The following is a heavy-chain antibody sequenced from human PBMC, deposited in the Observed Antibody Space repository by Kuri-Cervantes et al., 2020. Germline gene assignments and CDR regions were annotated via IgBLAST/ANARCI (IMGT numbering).Heavy chain of an antibody. J-gene: IGHJ4*02. CDR3: ASGYGGNSWLGDY. CDR1: GYIFTNFA. Sequence: SVKVSCKGSGYIFTNFAVSWVRQAPGQGLEWLGWIIPIFGTANYAQKFQGRVTITTDESTSTAYMELSSLRSEDTAVYYCASGYGGNSWLGDYWGQGTLVTVSS. V-gene: IGHV1-69*05. CDR2: IIPIFGTA. D-gene: IGHD4-23*01.